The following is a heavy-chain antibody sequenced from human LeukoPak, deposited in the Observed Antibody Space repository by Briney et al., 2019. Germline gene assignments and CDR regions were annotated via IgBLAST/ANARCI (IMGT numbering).Heavy chain of an antibody. Sequence: SETLSLTCAVYGESFSGYYWSWIRQPPGKGLEWIGEINHSGSTNYNPSLKSRVTISVDTSKNQFSLKLSSVTAADTAVYYCATPDNSGYYYLYWGQGTLVTVSS. CDR2: INHSGST. J-gene: IGHJ4*02. V-gene: IGHV4-34*01. CDR3: ATPDNSGYYYLY. D-gene: IGHD3-22*01. CDR1: GESFSGYY.